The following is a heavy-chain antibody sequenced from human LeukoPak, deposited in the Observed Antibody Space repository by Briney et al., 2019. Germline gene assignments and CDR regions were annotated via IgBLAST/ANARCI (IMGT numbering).Heavy chain of an antibody. Sequence: GGSLRLSCAASGFTFSSYGMHWVRQAPGKGLEWVAVISYDGSNKYYADSVKGRFTISRDNSKNTLYLQMNSLRAEDTAVYYCAKDLLPSGYDYSYFDYWGQGTLVTVSS. CDR3: AKDLLPSGYDYSYFDY. V-gene: IGHV3-30*18. CDR2: ISYDGSNK. D-gene: IGHD5-12*01. CDR1: GFTFSSYG. J-gene: IGHJ4*02.